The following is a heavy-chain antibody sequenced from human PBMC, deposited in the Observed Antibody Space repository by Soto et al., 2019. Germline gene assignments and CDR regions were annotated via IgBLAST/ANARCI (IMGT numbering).Heavy chain of an antibody. V-gene: IGHV3-30*18. J-gene: IGHJ4*02. CDR2: ISHDGNTH. CDR3: AKDRGGDCPDNSCYFGADY. D-gene: IGHD2-2*01. CDR1: GFTFKFYG. Sequence: VQMVESGGGVVQPGKSLRLSCETSGFTFKFYGMHWVRQAPGKGLECVAVISHDGNTHYYADSVKGRFTISRDNSKNTLYLLMNSLRLDDSSTYYCAKDRGGDCPDNSCYFGADYWGQGALGTFAS.